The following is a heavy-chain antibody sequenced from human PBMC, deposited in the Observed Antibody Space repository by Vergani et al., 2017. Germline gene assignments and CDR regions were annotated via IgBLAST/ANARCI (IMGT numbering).Heavy chain of an antibody. J-gene: IGHJ4*02. D-gene: IGHD3-9*01. Sequence: QVQLVESGGGVVQPGGSLRLSCAASGFTFSSYGMHWVRQAPGKGLEWVAFIRYDGSNKYYADSVKGRFTISRDNSKNTLYLQMNSLRAEDTAVYYCAKSPYDILTGYLDFDYWGQGPLVTVSS. CDR2: IRYDGSNK. CDR3: AKSPYDILTGYLDFDY. CDR1: GFTFSSYG. V-gene: IGHV3-30*02.